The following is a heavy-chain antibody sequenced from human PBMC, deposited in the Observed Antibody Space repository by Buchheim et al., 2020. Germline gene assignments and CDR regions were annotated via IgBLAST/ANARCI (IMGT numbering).Heavy chain of an antibody. CDR1: GFTFSSYA. D-gene: IGHD6-6*01. V-gene: IGHV3-23*01. J-gene: IGHJ6*02. CDR2: ISGSGGST. CDR3: AKFAGARTQIAARKRGGYYYYGMDV. Sequence: EVQLLESGGGLVQPGGSLRLSCAASGFTFSSYAMSWVRQAPGKGLEWVSAISGSGGSTYYADSVKGRFTISRDNSKNTLYLQMNSLRAEDTAVYYCAKFAGARTQIAARKRGGYYYYGMDVWGQGTT.